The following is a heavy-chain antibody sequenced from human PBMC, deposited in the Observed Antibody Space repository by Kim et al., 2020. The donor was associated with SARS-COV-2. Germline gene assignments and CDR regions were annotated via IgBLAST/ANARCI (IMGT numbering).Heavy chain of an antibody. CDR1: GFTFSSYW. V-gene: IGHV3-74*01. D-gene: IGHD3-9*01. Sequence: GGSLRLSCAASGFTFSSYWMHWVRQAPGKGLVWVSRINSDGSSTSYADSVKGRFIISRDNAKNTLYLQMNSLRAEDTAVYYCARESRYFDWPRGSDAFDIWGQGTMVTVSS. J-gene: IGHJ3*02. CDR3: ARESRYFDWPRGSDAFDI. CDR2: INSDGSST.